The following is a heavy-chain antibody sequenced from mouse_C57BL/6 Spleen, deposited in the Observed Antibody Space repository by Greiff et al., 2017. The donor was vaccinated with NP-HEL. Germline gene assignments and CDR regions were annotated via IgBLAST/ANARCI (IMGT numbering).Heavy chain of an antibody. D-gene: IGHD1-1*01. CDR1: GYTFTSYD. CDR2: IYPRDGST. J-gene: IGHJ1*03. V-gene: IGHV1-85*01. Sequence: QVQLQQSGPELVKPGASVKLSCKASGYTFTSYDINWVKQRPGQGLEWIGWIYPRDGSTKYNEKFKGKATLTVDTSSSTAYMELHSLTSEDSAVYFCARESNYYGSSNYFDVWGTGTTVTVSS. CDR3: ARESNYYGSSNYFDV.